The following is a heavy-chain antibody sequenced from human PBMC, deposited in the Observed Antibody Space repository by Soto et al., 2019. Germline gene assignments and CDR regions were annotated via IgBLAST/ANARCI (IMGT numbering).Heavy chain of an antibody. D-gene: IGHD3-9*01. CDR2: INPSGGST. CDR3: ARDNARERYFDWLGNKPYGMDV. V-gene: IGHV1-46*01. CDR1: GYTFTSYY. J-gene: IGHJ6*02. Sequence: ASVKVSCKASGYTFTSYYMHWVRQAPGQGLEWMGIINPSGGSTSYAQKFQGRVTMTRDTSTSTVYMELSSLRSEDTAVYYCARDNARERYFDWLGNKPYGMDVWGQGTTVTVSS.